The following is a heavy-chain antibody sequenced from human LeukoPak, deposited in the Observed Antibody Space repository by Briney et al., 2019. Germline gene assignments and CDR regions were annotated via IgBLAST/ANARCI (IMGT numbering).Heavy chain of an antibody. CDR2: ISGSGGST. J-gene: IGHJ4*02. D-gene: IGHD6-19*01. V-gene: IGHV3-23*01. CDR3: AKSWQWLENFDY. Sequence: GGSLRLSCAASGFTFSSYARSWVRQAPGKGLEWVSAISGSGGSTYYADSVKGRFTISRDNSKNTLYLQMNSLRAEDTAVYYCAKSWQWLENFDYWGQGTLVTVSS. CDR1: GFTFSSYA.